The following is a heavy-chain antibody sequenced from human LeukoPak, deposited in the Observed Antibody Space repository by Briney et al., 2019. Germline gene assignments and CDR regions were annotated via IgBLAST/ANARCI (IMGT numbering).Heavy chain of an antibody. J-gene: IGHJ6*02. CDR2: IYYSGST. CDR1: GGSITTSSYY. V-gene: IGHV4-39*07. CDR3: ARAFNYYYYGMDV. Sequence: SETLSLTCTVSGGSITTSSYYWGWIRQPPGKGLEWIGIIYYSGSTYYNPSLKGRVTISVDTSKNQFSLKLSSVTAADTAVYYCARAFNYYYYGMDVWGQGTTVTVSS.